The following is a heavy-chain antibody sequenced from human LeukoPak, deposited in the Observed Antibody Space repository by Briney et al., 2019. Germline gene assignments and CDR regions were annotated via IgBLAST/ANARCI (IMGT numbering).Heavy chain of an antibody. J-gene: IGHJ4*02. Sequence: GGSLRLSCAASGFAISTYWMSWVRQAPGKGLEWVANIRQDGGQKYYVDSVKGRFTISRDNAKNSVYLQMDSLRAEDTAVYYCARDDHWGQGTLVTVSS. V-gene: IGHV3-7*01. CDR3: ARDDH. CDR2: IRQDGGQK. CDR1: GFAISTYW.